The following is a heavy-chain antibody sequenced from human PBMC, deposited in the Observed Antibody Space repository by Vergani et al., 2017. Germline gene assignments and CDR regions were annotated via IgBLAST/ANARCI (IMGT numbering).Heavy chain of an antibody. CDR2: INHSGST. J-gene: IGHJ3*02. V-gene: IGHV4-34*01. CDR3: AREAEGSGWYWAAFDI. D-gene: IGHD6-19*01. CDR1: GGSFSGYY. Sequence: QVQLQQWGAGLLKPSETLSLTCAVYGGSFSGYYWSWIRQPPGKGLEWIGEINHSGSTNYNPSLKSRVTISVDTYTNQFSLKLSSVTAADTAVYYCAREAEGSGWYWAAFDIWGQGTMVTVSS.